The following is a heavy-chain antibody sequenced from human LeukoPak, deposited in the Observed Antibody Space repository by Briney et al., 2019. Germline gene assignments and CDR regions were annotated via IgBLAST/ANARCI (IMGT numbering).Heavy chain of an antibody. CDR3: ARGSTYYYDSSGYSRYHFDY. CDR2: INHSGST. J-gene: IGHJ4*02. CDR1: GGSFSGYY. V-gene: IGHV4-34*01. D-gene: IGHD3-22*01. Sequence: SETLSLTCAVYGGSFSGYYWSWIRQPPGKGLEWIGEINHSGSTNYNPSLKSRVTISVDTSKNQFSLKLSSVTAADTAVYYCARGSTYYYDSSGYSRYHFDYWGQGTLVTVSS.